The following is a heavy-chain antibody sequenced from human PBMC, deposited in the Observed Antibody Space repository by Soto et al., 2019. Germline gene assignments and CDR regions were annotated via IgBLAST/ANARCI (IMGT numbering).Heavy chain of an antibody. CDR1: GFAFSSYA. CDR2: ISGSGGST. J-gene: IGHJ4*02. V-gene: IGHV3-23*01. CDR3: AKVVLDGPFDY. D-gene: IGHD2-21*01. Sequence: PVGSLRLSCAASGFAFSSYAMSWVRQAPGKGLEWVSAISGSGGSTYYAGSVKGRFTISRDNSKNTLYLQMNSLRAEDTAVYYCAKVVLDGPFDYWGQGTLVTVSS.